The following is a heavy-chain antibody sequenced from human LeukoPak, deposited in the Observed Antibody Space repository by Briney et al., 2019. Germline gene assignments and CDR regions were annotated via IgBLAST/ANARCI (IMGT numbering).Heavy chain of an antibody. CDR3: AREFRTTTWSYDAFDL. CDR2: INPTSGGT. V-gene: IGHV1-2*02. J-gene: IGHJ3*01. D-gene: IGHD1/OR15-1a*01. CDR1: GYTFTDYY. Sequence: SVKVSCKASGYTFTDYYMHWVRQAPGQGLEWVGWINPTSGGTNYAQKFQDRVTTTRDTSNNTSHMELSSLRSDDTAVYYCAREFRTTTWSYDAFDLWGQGTMVTVSS.